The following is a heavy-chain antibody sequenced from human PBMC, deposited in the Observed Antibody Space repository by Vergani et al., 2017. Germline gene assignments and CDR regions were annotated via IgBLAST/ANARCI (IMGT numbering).Heavy chain of an antibody. CDR3: ARNIIAYCGGYCYPPGGDAFDI. Sequence: QVQLQESGPGLVKPSETLSLTCTVSGGSISSYYWSWIRQPPGKGLEWIGYIYYSGSTNYNPSLKSRVTISVDTSKNQFSLKLSSVTAADTAVYYCARNIIAYCGGYCYPPGGDAFDIWGQGTMVTVSS. J-gene: IGHJ3*02. D-gene: IGHD2-21*02. CDR2: IYYSGST. V-gene: IGHV4-59*01. CDR1: GGSISSYY.